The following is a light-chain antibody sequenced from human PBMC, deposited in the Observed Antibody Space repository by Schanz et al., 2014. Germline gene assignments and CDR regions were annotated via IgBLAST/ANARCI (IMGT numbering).Light chain of an antibody. CDR2: AAS. J-gene: IGKJ1*01. CDR1: QSIVTN. V-gene: IGKV3D-15*01. Sequence: EIVMTQSPATLSLSPGERATFSCRASQSIVTNLAWYQQRPGQPPRLLIYAASTRATGVPARFSGAGSGTEFTLTISSLQSEDFAVYYCQQYNNWPPTFGQGTKVEIK. CDR3: QQYNNWPPT.